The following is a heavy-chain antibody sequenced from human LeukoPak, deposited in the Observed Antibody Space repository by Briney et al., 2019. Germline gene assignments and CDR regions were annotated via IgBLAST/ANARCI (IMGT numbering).Heavy chain of an antibody. CDR3: ARGIPKTYCTSTSCYVNWFDP. J-gene: IGHJ5*02. CDR1: GFTFSDYF. V-gene: IGHV3-11*06. Sequence: GGSLRLSCAASGFTFSDYFMTWIRQAPGKGLDWVSYISSSSTNTNYADSVKGRFTISRDNAKNSLSLQMNSLRAEDTAVYYCARGIPKTYCTSTSCYVNWFDPWGQGTLVIVSS. D-gene: IGHD2-2*01. CDR2: ISSSSTNT.